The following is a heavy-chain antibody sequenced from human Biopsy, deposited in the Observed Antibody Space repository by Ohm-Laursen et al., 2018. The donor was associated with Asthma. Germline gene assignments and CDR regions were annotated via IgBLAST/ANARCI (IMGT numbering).Heavy chain of an antibody. CDR3: AAGRTSLQGESLI. CDR1: GVALSGYT. V-gene: IGHV1-58*01. J-gene: IGHJ4*01. Sequence: SVKVSCNASGVALSGYTFEWVRQARGLGLEWIAWIVFASGATNYAQNFKDRLTVTRDMSAGSVSMELRGLSSTDTAVYYCAAGRTSLQGESLIWGQGTLVSVSS. CDR2: IVFASGAT. D-gene: IGHD2/OR15-2a*01.